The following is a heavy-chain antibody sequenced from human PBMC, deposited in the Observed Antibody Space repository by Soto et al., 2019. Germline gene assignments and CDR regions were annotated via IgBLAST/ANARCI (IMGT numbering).Heavy chain of an antibody. V-gene: IGHV3-48*01. CDR2: ISSSSSVI. J-gene: IGHJ6*03. D-gene: IGHD7-27*01. CDR1: GFIVIDCA. Sequence: PGGSLRLSCATSGFIVIDCAMNWVRQAPGKGLEWVSYISSSSSVIDYADSVKGRFTVSRDNARNSLYIQMNSLRAEDTAVYYCARDLSWGSNWYYYMDVWGKGTTLTVSS. CDR3: ARDLSWGSNWYYYMDV.